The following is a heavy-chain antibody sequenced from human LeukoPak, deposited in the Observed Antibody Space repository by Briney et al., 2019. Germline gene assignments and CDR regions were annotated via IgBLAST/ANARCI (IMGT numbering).Heavy chain of an antibody. CDR2: IYSGGST. CDR3: ARRAGAYSHPYDY. CDR1: GFTFRLFG. D-gene: IGHD4/OR15-4a*01. Sequence: GGSLRLSCVASGFTFRLFGMHWVRQAPGKGLEWVSIIYSGGSTFYADSVKGRFTISRDNSKNTLYLQMNSLRAEDTAVYYCARRAGAYSHPYDYWGQGTLVTVSS. V-gene: IGHV3-53*01. J-gene: IGHJ4*02.